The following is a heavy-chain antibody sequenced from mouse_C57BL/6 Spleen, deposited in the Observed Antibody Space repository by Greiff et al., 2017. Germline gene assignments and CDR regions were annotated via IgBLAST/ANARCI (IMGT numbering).Heavy chain of an antibody. D-gene: IGHD1-2*01. CDR2: IYPSDSET. J-gene: IGHJ4*01. Sequence: QVQLQQPGAELVRPGSSVRLSCKASGYTFTSYWMDWVKQRPGQGLEWIGNIYPSDSETHYNQKFKDKATLTVDKSSSTAYRQLSSLTSEDSAVYYCARRGLLRPDYYAMDYRGQGTSVTVSS. V-gene: IGHV1-61*01. CDR3: ARRGLLRPDYYAMDY. CDR1: GYTFTSYW.